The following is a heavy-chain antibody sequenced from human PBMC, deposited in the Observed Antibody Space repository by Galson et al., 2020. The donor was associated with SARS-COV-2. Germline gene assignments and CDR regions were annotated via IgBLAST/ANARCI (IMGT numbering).Heavy chain of an antibody. Sequence: GGSLRLSWAASGFTFTNYAIHWVRQAPGKGLEWVAVISHDGRIEVYADSVKGRFTISRDNSENMLFLQMDSLRADDTAVYYCARDVSGGASDIWGQGTMVTVSS. CDR3: ARDVSGGASDI. CDR2: ISHDGRIE. CDR1: GFTFTNYA. D-gene: IGHD1-26*01. J-gene: IGHJ3*02. V-gene: IGHV3-30*04.